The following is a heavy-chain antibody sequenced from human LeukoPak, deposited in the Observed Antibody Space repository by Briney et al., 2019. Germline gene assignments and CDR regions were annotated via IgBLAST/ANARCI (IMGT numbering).Heavy chain of an antibody. CDR3: ARDNVSLDSSGYYVGYYFDY. CDR2: ISYDGSNK. D-gene: IGHD3-22*01. CDR1: GFTFSSYA. Sequence: PGRSLRLSCAASGFTFSSYAMHWVRQAPGKGLEWVAVISYDGSNKYYADSVKGRFTISRDNSKNTLYLQMNSLRAEDTAVYYCARDNVSLDSSGYYVGYYFDYWGQGTLVTVSS. V-gene: IGHV3-30-3*01. J-gene: IGHJ4*02.